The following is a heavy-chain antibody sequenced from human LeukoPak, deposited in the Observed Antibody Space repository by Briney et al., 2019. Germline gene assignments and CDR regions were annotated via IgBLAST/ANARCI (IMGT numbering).Heavy chain of an antibody. V-gene: IGHV3-23*01. Sequence: PGASLRLSCAASGFTFSSYAMSWVRQAPGKGLEWVSAISGSGGSTYYADSVKGRFTISRDNSKNTLYLQMNSLRAEDTAVYCCAKPSVGRRDYGGDYWGQGTLVTVSS. J-gene: IGHJ4*02. CDR3: AKPSVGRRDYGGDY. CDR2: ISGSGGST. CDR1: GFTFSSYA. D-gene: IGHD4-23*01.